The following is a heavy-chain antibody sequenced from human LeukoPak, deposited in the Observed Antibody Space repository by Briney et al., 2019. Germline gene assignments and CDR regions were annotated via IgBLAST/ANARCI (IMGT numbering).Heavy chain of an antibody. V-gene: IGHV3-53*01. D-gene: IGHD2-15*01. CDR3: ASYYCSSGSCYFDT. CDR1: GFTAGYNY. CDR2: IYRGVT. Sequence: GGSLRLSCAVSGFTAGYNYMSWVRQAPGKGLEWVSVIYRGVTYYADSVKGRFTISRDDSKNTVFLQMNRLRADDTAVYFCASYYCSSGSCYFDTWGQGTLVAVSS. J-gene: IGHJ4*02.